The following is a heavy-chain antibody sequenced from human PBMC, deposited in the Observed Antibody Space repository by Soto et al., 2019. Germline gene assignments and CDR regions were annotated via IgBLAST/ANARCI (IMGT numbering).Heavy chain of an antibody. CDR3: ARDVEYYDILTGSNPSHYGMDV. V-gene: IGHV4-30-4*01. Sequence: SETLSLTCTVSGGSISSGDYYWSWIRQPPGKGLEWIGYIYYSGSTYYNPSLKSRVTISVDTSKNQFSLKLSSVTDADTAVYYCARDVEYYDILTGSNPSHYGMDVWGQGTTVTVSS. D-gene: IGHD3-9*01. CDR1: GGSISSGDYY. CDR2: IYYSGST. J-gene: IGHJ6*02.